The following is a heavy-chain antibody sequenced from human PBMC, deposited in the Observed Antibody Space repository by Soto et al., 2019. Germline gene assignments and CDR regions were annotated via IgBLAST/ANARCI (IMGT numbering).Heavy chain of an antibody. J-gene: IGHJ5*02. V-gene: IGHV4-4*02. CDR1: GGSISSSNW. CDR2: IYQTGST. Sequence: SDTRSLTCAGSGGSISSSNWWRWVRQPRGKGLEWIGEIYQTGSTYYHPSLKSRVTISVAKSKNQFSLKLSSVTAADTAVYYCASVANTINWPDNWGQGTLITVSS. CDR3: ASVANTINWPDN.